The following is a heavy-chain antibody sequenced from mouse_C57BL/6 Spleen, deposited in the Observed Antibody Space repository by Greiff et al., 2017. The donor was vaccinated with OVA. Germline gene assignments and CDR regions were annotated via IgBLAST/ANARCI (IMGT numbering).Heavy chain of an antibody. CDR1: GYTFTSYW. J-gene: IGHJ1*03. CDR2: IDPSDSYT. CDR3: ARPTVVSDWYFDV. Sequence: VQLQQPGAELVMPGASVKLSCKASGYTFTSYWMHWVKQRPGQGLEWIGEIDPSDSYTNYNQKFKGKSTLTVDKSSSTAYMQLSSLTSEDSAVYYCARPTVVSDWYFDVWGTGTTVTVSS. V-gene: IGHV1-69*01. D-gene: IGHD1-1*01.